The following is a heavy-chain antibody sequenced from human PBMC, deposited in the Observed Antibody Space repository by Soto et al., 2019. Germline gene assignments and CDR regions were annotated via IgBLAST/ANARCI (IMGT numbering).Heavy chain of an antibody. CDR1: GFTFNNKW. CDR2: IDGAAATT. Sequence: GGSLRLSCTASGFTFNNKWMHWVRQAPGKGLVWLSRIDGAAATTNYADSVKGRFTISRDNAKNIVFLHVNGLTDEDTAVYYCARGGAIGVDYRGQGTLVTVSS. CDR3: ARGGAIGVDY. J-gene: IGHJ4*02. V-gene: IGHV3-74*01.